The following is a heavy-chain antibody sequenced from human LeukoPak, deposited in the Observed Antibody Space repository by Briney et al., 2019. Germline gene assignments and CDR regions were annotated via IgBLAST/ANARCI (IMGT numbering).Heavy chain of an antibody. Sequence: SVKVSCKASGGTFSSYTISWVREAPGQGLEWMGRIIPILGIANYAQKFQGRVTITADKSTSTAYMELSSLRSEDTAVYYCATLIPRRGYPYYYYYYYMDVWGKGTTVTVSS. V-gene: IGHV1-69*02. CDR3: ATLIPRRGYPYYYYYYYMDV. J-gene: IGHJ6*03. CDR2: IIPILGIA. CDR1: GGTFSSYT. D-gene: IGHD3-3*01.